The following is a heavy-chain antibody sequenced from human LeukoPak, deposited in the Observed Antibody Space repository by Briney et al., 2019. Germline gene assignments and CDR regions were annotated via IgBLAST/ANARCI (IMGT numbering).Heavy chain of an antibody. Sequence: SETLSLTCSVSGVSISSTIYYWGWIRQPPGKGLEWIGSIYYSGNTYYNPSLKSRVTISVDASKNQFSLRLSSVTAADTAVYYCGRHFYGSGTYYYYYYYMDVWGKGTTATISS. D-gene: IGHD3-10*01. CDR2: IYYSGNT. J-gene: IGHJ6*03. CDR3: GRHFYGSGTYYYYYYYMDV. CDR1: GVSISSTIYY. V-gene: IGHV4-39*01.